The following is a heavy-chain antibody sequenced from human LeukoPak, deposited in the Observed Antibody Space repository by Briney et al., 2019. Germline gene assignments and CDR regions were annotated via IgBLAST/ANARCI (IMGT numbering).Heavy chain of an antibody. CDR3: ARENSYYYGSGSVDY. V-gene: IGHV3-21*01. J-gene: IGHJ4*02. Sequence: GGSLRLSCAASGFTFSSYSMNWVRQAPGKGLEWVSSISSSSSYMYYADSVKGRFTISRDNAKNSLYLQMNSLRAEDTAVYYCARENSYYYGSGSVDYWGQGTLVTVSS. CDR2: ISSSSSYM. CDR1: GFTFSSYS. D-gene: IGHD3-10*01.